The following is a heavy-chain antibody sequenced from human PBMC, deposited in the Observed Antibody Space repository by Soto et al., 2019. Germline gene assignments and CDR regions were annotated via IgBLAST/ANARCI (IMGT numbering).Heavy chain of an antibody. CDR1: GFTFSSFS. J-gene: IGHJ6*02. CDR3: ARDGTIMLDDYGDEPPSSYYYYGMDV. CDR2: ISSSSSYI. D-gene: IGHD4-17*01. V-gene: IGHV3-21*01. Sequence: GGSLRLSCAASGFTFSSFSMNWVRQAPGKGLEWVSSISSSSSYIYYADSVKGRFTISRDNAKNSLYLQMNSLRAEDTAVYYCARDGTIMLDDYGDEPPSSYYYYGMDVWGQGTTVTVSS.